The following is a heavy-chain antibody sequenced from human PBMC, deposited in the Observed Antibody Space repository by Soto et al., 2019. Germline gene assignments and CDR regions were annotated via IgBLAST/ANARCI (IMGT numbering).Heavy chain of an antibody. CDR1: GYPVTAYY. V-gene: IGHV1-2*02. D-gene: IGHD3-3*01. CDR2: INPATGAA. J-gene: IGHJ3*02. Sequence: QLHLVQSGAVVKKPGASVTVSCSASGYPVTAYYMHWVRQAPGRGLEWMGGINPATGAAKYTQTFQGRVTMPRDTSTSTVFMELSGLTSEATAGFYCARGGGVGVAGSAAFDMWGQGTLVTVSS. CDR3: ARGGGVGVAGSAAFDM.